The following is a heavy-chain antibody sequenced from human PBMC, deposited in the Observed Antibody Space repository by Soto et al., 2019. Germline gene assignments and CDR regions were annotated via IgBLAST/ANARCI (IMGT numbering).Heavy chain of an antibody. Sequence: PGGSLRLSCAASGFTFSSYWMSWVRQAPGKGLEWVANIKQDGSEKYYVDSVKGRFTISRDNAKNSLYLQMNSLRAEDTAVYYCASGFGYCSSTSCYFYGMDVWGQGTTATASS. CDR1: GFTFSSYW. V-gene: IGHV3-7*01. D-gene: IGHD2-2*03. J-gene: IGHJ6*02. CDR2: IKQDGSEK. CDR3: ASGFGYCSSTSCYFYGMDV.